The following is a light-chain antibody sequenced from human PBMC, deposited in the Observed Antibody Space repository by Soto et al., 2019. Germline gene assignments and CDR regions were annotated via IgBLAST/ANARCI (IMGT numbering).Light chain of an antibody. CDR1: SSNIGAGYD. J-gene: IGLJ2*01. CDR3: QSYDSSLSAVV. Sequence: QSVLTQPPSVSGAPGQRVTISCTGSSSNIGAGYDVHWYQQLPGTAPKLLIYGNSNRPSGVPDRFSGSKSGTSASLAITGLQAEDEAEYYCQSYDSSLSAVVFGGGTKVTAL. V-gene: IGLV1-40*01. CDR2: GNS.